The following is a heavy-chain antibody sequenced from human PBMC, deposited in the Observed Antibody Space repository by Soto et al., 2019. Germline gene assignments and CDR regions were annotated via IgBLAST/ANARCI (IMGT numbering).Heavy chain of an antibody. CDR2: IWYDGSNK. V-gene: IGHV3-33*01. D-gene: IGHD4-17*01. CDR1: GFTFSSYG. CDR3: ARVQGIFGVTTEPPWQLDY. Sequence: GGSLRLSCAASGFTFSSYGMHWVRQAPGKGLEWVAVIWYDGSNKYYADSVKGRFTISRDNSKNTLYLQMNSLRAEDTAVYYCARVQGIFGVTTEPPWQLDYWGQGTLVTVSS. J-gene: IGHJ4*02.